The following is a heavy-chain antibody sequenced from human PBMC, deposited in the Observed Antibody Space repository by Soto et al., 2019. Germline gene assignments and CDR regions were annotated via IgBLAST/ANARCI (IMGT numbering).Heavy chain of an antibody. D-gene: IGHD3-3*01. CDR1: GASVNSENYY. V-gene: IGHV4-61*01. CDR3: ARGVLRFLQWFDT. J-gene: IGHJ5*02. CDR2: VYYSGST. Sequence: QVQLQESGPGLVKPSETLSLTCTVSGASVNSENYYCSWIRQPPGKGLEWIGYVYYSGSTNYNPSLKSRATISLDTYKNQFSLKMTSMTSADTAFYYCARGVLRFLQWFDTWGQGTLVTVSS.